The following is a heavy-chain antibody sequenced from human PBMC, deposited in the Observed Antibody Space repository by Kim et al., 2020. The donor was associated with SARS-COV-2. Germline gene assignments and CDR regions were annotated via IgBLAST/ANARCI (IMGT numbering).Heavy chain of an antibody. D-gene: IGHD2-15*01. Sequence: GGSLRLSCAASGFTFDDYAMHWVRQAPGKGLEWVSGISWNSGSIGYADSVKGRFTISRDNAKNSLYLQMNSLRAEDTALYYCAAICSGGSCYSLGFLDDYWGQGTLVTVSS. CDR1: GFTFDDYA. V-gene: IGHV3-9*01. CDR3: AAICSGGSCYSLGFLDDY. CDR2: ISWNSGSI. J-gene: IGHJ4*02.